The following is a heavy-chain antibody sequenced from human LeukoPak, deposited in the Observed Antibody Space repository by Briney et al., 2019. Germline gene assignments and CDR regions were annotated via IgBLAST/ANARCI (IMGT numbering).Heavy chain of an antibody. V-gene: IGHV1-69*17. D-gene: IGHD2-2*02. CDR1: GGTFTIYA. CDR3: ARDEMRCSSTSCYTGYYYGMDV. Sequence: SVKVSSKASGGTFTIYAISWVRQAPGQGLEWMGRIIPIFGIANYAQKFQGRVTITADKSTSAAYMELSSLRSEDTAVYYCARDEMRCSSTSCYTGYYYGMDVWGQGTTVTVSS. CDR2: IIPIFGIA. J-gene: IGHJ6*02.